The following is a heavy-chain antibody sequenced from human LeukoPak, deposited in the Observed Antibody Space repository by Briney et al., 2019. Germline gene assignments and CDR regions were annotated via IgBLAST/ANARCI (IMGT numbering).Heavy chain of an antibody. Sequence: GASVKVSCKASGYTFTGYYMHWVRQAPGQGLEWMGWINPNSGGTNYAQKFQGRVTMTRDTSISTAYMELSRLRSEDMAVYYCARGSPTHFYGSGTFYKSRGQLNTWGQGTMVTVSS. V-gene: IGHV1-2*02. J-gene: IGHJ3*02. CDR2: INPNSGGT. CDR1: GYTFTGYY. CDR3: ARGSPTHFYGSGTFYKSRGQLNT. D-gene: IGHD3-10*01.